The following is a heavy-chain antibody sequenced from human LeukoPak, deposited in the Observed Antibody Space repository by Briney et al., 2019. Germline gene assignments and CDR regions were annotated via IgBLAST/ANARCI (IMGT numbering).Heavy chain of an antibody. Sequence: KPGGSLRLSCAASGFTFSNYEMNWVRQAPGKGLEWVSYISSGGRTIYYADSVKGRFTNSRDNAENSLYLQMNSLRAEDTAVYYCARDWVGYGDYGGYDAFDIWGQGTMVTVSS. D-gene: IGHD4-17*01. J-gene: IGHJ3*02. CDR1: GFTFSNYE. V-gene: IGHV3-48*03. CDR3: ARDWVGYGDYGGYDAFDI. CDR2: ISSGGRTI.